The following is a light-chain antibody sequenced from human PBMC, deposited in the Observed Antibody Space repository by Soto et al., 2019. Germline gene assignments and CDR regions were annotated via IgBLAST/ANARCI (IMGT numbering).Light chain of an antibody. CDR2: DVS. CDR3: CSYAGSYTLV. CDR1: SSDVGGYHF. V-gene: IGLV2-11*01. J-gene: IGLJ3*02. Sequence: QSALTQPRSVSGSPGQSVTISCTGTSSDVGGYHFVSWYQHHPGKAPKLMIYDVSKRPSGVPDRFSGSKSGSTASLTISGLQAEDEADYYCCSYAGSYTLVFGGGTKLTVL.